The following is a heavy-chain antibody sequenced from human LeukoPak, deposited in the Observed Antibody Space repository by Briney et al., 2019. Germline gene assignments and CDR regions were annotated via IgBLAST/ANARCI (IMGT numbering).Heavy chain of an antibody. CDR2: ISSSSSYI. CDR3: ARDRWDTMVRGIVDY. Sequence: PGGSLRLSCAASGFTFSSYSMNWVRQAPGKGLEWVSSISSSSSYIYYADSVKGRFTISRDNAKSSLDLQMNSLRAEDTAVYYCARDRWDTMVRGIVDYWGQGTLVTVSS. J-gene: IGHJ4*02. D-gene: IGHD3-10*01. CDR1: GFTFSSYS. V-gene: IGHV3-21*01.